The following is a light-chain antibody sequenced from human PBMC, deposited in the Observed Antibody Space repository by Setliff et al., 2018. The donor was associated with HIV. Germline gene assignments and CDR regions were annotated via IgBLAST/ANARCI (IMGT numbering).Light chain of an antibody. CDR3: SSYTSTSTLFV. CDR2: DVS. CDR1: SSDVGGYNY. V-gene: IGLV2-14*03. J-gene: IGLJ1*01. Sequence: QSALAQPASVSGSPGQSITISCTGTSSDVGGYNYVSWYQQHPGKAPKLRIYDVSNRPSGVSNRFSGSKSGNKASLTISGLQAEDEADYYCSSYTSTSTLFVFGTGTKVTVL.